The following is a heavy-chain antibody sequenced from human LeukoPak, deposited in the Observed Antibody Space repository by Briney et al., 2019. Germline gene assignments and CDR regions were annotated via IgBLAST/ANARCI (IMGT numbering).Heavy chain of an antibody. J-gene: IGHJ5*02. D-gene: IGHD3-3*01. Sequence: SETLSLTCAVYGGSFSGYYWSWIRQPPGKGLEWIGEINHSGSTNYNPSLKSRVTISVGTSKNQFSLKLSSVTAADTAVYYCARGRITIFGVVTRNWFDPWGQGTLVTVSS. CDR3: ARGRITIFGVVTRNWFDP. CDR2: INHSGST. V-gene: IGHV4-34*01. CDR1: GGSFSGYY.